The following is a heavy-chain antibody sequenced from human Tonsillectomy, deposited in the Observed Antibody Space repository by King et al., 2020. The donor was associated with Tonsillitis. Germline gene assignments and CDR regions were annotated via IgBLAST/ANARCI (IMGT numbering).Heavy chain of an antibody. CDR3: ARVRGGSTFDY. Sequence: VQLVESGGGVVQPGRSLRLSCEASGFTFSSYAMHWVRQAPGKGLEWLAVISHDGSNKYYADSVKGRFTISRDNSKNTQYLQMNSLRAEDTAVYYCARVRGGSTFDYWGQGILVTVSS. J-gene: IGHJ4*02. CDR2: ISHDGSNK. V-gene: IGHV3-30-3*01. CDR1: GFTFSSYA. D-gene: IGHD3-10*01.